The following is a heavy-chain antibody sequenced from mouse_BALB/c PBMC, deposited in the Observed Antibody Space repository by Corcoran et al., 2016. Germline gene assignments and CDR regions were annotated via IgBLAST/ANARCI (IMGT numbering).Heavy chain of an antibody. V-gene: IGHV14-3*02. CDR1: GFNIQDTY. CDR3: ANWDWYVDV. D-gene: IGHD4-1*01. CDR2: IDPANGNT. Sequence: EVQLQQSGAELVKPGASVKLSCTASGFNIQDTYMHWVKQRPEQGLEWIGRIDPANGNTTYDPKFQGKATITADTSSNTAYLQLSSLTSEDTAVYYCANWDWYVDVWGAGTTVTVSS. J-gene: IGHJ1*01.